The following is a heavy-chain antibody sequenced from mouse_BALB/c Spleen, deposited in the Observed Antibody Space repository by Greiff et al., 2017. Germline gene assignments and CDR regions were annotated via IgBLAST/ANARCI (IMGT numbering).Heavy chain of an antibody. CDR3: ASEIYYYGSSPYWYFDV. V-gene: IGHV3-2*02. CDR2: ISYSGST. D-gene: IGHD1-1*01. J-gene: IGHJ1*01. Sequence: EVQLQQSGPGLVKPSQSLSLTCTVTGYSITSDYAWNWIRQFPGNKLEWMGYISYSGSTSYNPSLKSRISITRDTSKNQFFLQLNSVTTEDTATYYCASEIYYYGSSPYWYFDVWGAGTTVTVSS. CDR1: GYSITSDYA.